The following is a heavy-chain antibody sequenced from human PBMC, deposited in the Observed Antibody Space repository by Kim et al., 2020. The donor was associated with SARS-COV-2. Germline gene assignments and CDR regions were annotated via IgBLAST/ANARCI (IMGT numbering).Heavy chain of an antibody. CDR2: IYPGDSDT. CDR1: GYSFTSYW. D-gene: IGHD6-13*01. J-gene: IGHJ4*02. CDR3: ARHPSVEVGEDSSSWN. Sequence: GESLKISCKGSGYSFTSYWIGWVRQMPGKGLEWMGIIYPGDSDTRYSPSFQGQVTISADKSISTAYLQWSSLKASDTAMYYCARHPSVEVGEDSSSWNWGQGTLVTVSS. V-gene: IGHV5-51*01.